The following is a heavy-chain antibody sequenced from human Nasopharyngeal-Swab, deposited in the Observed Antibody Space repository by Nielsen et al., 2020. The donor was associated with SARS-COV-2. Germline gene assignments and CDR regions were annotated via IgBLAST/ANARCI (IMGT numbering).Heavy chain of an antibody. V-gene: IGHV4-39*07. CDR2: ISYSGST. CDR1: GGSISTTNSN. CDR3: ARDLGYAFIGRGGNWFDP. D-gene: IGHD3-3*02. J-gene: IGHJ5*02. Sequence: ESLKISCTVSGGSISTTNSNWAWIRQSPGQGLQCIGTISYSGSTYYKPSLNSRVTITLDTSKNQFFLRLSSVTAADTAVYYCARDLGYAFIGRGGNWFDPWGQGTLVTVSS.